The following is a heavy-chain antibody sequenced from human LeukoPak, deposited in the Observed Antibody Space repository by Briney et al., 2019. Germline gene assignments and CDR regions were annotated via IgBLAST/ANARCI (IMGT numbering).Heavy chain of an antibody. CDR1: GFTFSSYW. Sequence: GGSLRLSCAASGFTFSSYWMSWVRQAPGKGLEWVANIKQDGSEKYYVDSVKGRFTIPRDNAKNSLYLQMNSLRAEDTAVYYCAKDPGAHYYGSGSYRRGSYFDYWGQGTLVTVSS. CDR3: AKDPGAHYYGSGSYRRGSYFDY. V-gene: IGHV3-7*01. J-gene: IGHJ4*02. D-gene: IGHD3-10*01. CDR2: IKQDGSEK.